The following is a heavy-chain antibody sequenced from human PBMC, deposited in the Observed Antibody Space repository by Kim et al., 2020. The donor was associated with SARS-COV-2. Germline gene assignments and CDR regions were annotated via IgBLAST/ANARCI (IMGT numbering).Heavy chain of an antibody. CDR3: ARDLIRDWGPSYYFDY. CDR1: GGTFSSYA. J-gene: IGHJ4*02. CDR2: IIPIFGTA. Sequence: SVKVSCKASGGTFSSYAISWVRQAPGQGLEWMGGIIPIFGTANYAQKFQGRVTITADESTSTAYMELSSLRSEDTAVYYCARDLIRDWGPSYYFDYWGQGTLVTVSS. V-gene: IGHV1-69*13. D-gene: IGHD7-27*01.